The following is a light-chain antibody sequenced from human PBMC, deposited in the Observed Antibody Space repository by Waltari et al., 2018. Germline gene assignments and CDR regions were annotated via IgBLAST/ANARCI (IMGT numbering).Light chain of an antibody. CDR2: ATS. CDR1: QSISGY. J-gene: IGKJ4*01. Sequence: DIQMTQSPSSLSASVGDIVTITCRASQSISGYLNWYQQKPGKAPKVLIYATSSLQSGVPSRFSGSGSGTDFTLTISSLQPEDFATYYCQQSYRTPPLTFGGGTKVEIK. CDR3: QQSYRTPPLT. V-gene: IGKV1-39*01.